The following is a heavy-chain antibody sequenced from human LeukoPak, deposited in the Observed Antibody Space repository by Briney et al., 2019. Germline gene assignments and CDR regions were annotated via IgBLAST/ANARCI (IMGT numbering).Heavy chain of an antibody. Sequence: SETLSLTCTVSGGSISSSSYYWSWIRQHPGKGLEWIGYIYYSGSTYYNPSLKSRVTISVDTSKNQFSLKLSSVTAADTAVYYCARLVIVATMIGYFDYWGQGTLVTVSS. CDR1: GGSISSSSYY. CDR3: ARLVIVATMIGYFDY. D-gene: IGHD5-12*01. V-gene: IGHV4-31*03. J-gene: IGHJ4*02. CDR2: IYYSGST.